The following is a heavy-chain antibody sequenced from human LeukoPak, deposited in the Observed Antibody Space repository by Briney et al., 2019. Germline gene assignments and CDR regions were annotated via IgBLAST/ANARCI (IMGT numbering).Heavy chain of an antibody. CDR1: GGSFSGYY. V-gene: IGHV4-31*11. Sequence: TLSLTCAVYGGSFSGYYWSWIRQHPGKGLEWIGYIYYSGSTYYNPSLKSRVTISVDTSKNQFSLKLSSVTAADTAVYYCARVKYNGYSVFDYWGQGTLVTVSS. CDR2: IYYSGST. CDR3: ARVKYNGYSVFDY. J-gene: IGHJ4*02. D-gene: IGHD5-12*01.